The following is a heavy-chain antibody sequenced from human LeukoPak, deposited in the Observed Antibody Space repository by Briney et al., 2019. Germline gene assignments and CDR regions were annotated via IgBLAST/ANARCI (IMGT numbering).Heavy chain of an antibody. J-gene: IGHJ4*02. CDR3: ARLGWQQLVHFDFDY. CDR1: GFTFSSYS. D-gene: IGHD6-13*01. CDR2: ISSSSSYI. Sequence: GGSLRLSCAASGFTFSSYSMNWVRQAPGKGLEWVSSISSSSSYIYYADSVKGRFTISRDNAKNSLYLQMNSLRAEDTAVYYCARLGWQQLVHFDFDYWGQGTLVTVSS. V-gene: IGHV3-21*01.